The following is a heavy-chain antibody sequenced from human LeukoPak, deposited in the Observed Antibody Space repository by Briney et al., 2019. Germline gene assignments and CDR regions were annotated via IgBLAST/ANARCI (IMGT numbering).Heavy chain of an antibody. CDR2: ISVSGT. V-gene: IGHV3-48*04. J-gene: IGHJ6*03. Sequence: GGSLRLSCTASGFRFGGYSIHWVRRAPGKGLEWLSYISVSGTIHADSVMGRVTVSRDNAKNSLYLQMYSLRAEDTAVYYCARIRGSTLPISYMDVWGKGTTVTVSS. CDR1: GFRFGGYS. D-gene: IGHD6-13*01. CDR3: ARIRGSTLPISYMDV.